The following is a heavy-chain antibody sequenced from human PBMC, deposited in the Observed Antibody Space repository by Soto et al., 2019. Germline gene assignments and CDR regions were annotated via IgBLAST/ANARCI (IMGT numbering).Heavy chain of an antibody. CDR2: IWFDGSNK. J-gene: IGHJ4*02. V-gene: IGHV3-33*01. CDR3: ATTGPY. Sequence: QVQLVESGGGVVQSGRSLRLSCAAYGFTFSSYGMHWVRQAPGKGLEWVAVIWFDGSNKFYADSVKGRFTISRDNSNNTVSLQMNSLRDEDSAAYYCATTGPYWGQGTLVTVSS. CDR1: GFTFSSYG.